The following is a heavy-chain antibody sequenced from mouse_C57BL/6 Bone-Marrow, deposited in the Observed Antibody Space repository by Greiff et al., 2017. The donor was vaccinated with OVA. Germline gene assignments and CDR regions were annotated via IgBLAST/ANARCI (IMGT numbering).Heavy chain of an antibody. CDR2: IDPEDGDT. J-gene: IGHJ2*01. V-gene: IGHV14-1*01. Sequence: EVKLQESGAELVRPGASVKLSCTASGFNIKDYYMHWVKQRPEQGLEWIGRIDPEDGDTEYAPKFQGKATMTADTSSNTAYLQLSSLTSEDTAVYYCTPNYYGSRGDYWGQGTTLTVSS. CDR1: GFNIKDYY. CDR3: TPNYYGSRGDY. D-gene: IGHD1-1*01.